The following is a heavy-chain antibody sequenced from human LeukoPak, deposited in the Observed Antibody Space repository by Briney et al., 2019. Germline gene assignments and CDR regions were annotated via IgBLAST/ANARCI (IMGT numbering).Heavy chain of an antibody. J-gene: IGHJ4*02. D-gene: IGHD3-22*01. CDR2: ISSGSTYI. V-gene: IGHV3-21*01. CDR1: GFTFSSYS. CDR3: ARGPYDSLDY. Sequence: GGSLRLSCAASGFTFSSYSMNWVRQAPGKGLEWVSSISSGSTYIYYADSMKGRFTISRDNAKKSLYLQMNSLRAEDTAVYYCARGPYDSLDYWGQGTLVTVSS.